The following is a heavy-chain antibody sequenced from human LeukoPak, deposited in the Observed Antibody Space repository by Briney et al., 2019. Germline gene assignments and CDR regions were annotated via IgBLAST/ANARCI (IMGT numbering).Heavy chain of an antibody. J-gene: IGHJ4*02. Sequence: ASVKVSCKASGYTFMTYNINWVRQATGQGLEWMGWMNPNSGDTGYAQKFQGRVTMTRNTAISTAYMELSSLRSGDTAVYYCARGLSLDKSHVDYWGQGTLVTVSS. V-gene: IGHV1-8*01. CDR3: ARGLSLDKSHVDY. CDR2: MNPNSGDT. D-gene: IGHD2/OR15-2a*01. CDR1: GYTFMTYN.